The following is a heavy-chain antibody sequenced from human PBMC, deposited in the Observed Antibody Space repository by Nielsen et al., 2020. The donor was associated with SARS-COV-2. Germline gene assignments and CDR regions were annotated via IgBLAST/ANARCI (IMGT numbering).Heavy chain of an antibody. CDR1: GFTFSSYG. D-gene: IGHD3-9*01. CDR2: IWYDGSNK. Sequence: GGSLRLSCAVSGFTFSSYGMHWVRQAPGKGLEWVAVIWYDGSNKYYADSVKGRFTISRDNSKNTLYLQMKSLRAEDTAVYYCARNKWLTGWDPFDYWGQGTLVTVSS. CDR3: ARNKWLTGWDPFDY. V-gene: IGHV3-33*08. J-gene: IGHJ4*02.